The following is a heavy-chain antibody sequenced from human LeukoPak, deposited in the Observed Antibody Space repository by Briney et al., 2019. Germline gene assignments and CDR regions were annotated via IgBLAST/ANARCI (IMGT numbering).Heavy chain of an antibody. J-gene: IGHJ4*02. CDR2: INPNSGGT. D-gene: IGHD3-3*01. Sequence: ASVKVSCKASGYTFTGYYMHWVRQAPGQGLEWMGWINPNSGGTNYAQKFQGRVTMTRDTSISTAYMELSRLRSDDTAVYYCAIGSWVGVVTFFDYWSQGTLVTVSS. CDR1: GYTFTGYY. V-gene: IGHV1-2*02. CDR3: AIGSWVGVVTFFDY.